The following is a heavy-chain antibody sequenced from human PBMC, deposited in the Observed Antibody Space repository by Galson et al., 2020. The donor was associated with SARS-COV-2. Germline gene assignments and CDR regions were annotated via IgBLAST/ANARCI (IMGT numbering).Heavy chain of an antibody. J-gene: IGHJ6*03. V-gene: IGHV3-33*01. Sequence: GGSLRLSCAASGFTFSSYGMHWVRQAPGKGLEWVAVIWYDGSNKYYADSVKGRFTISRDNSKNTLYLQMNSLRAEDTAVYYCAREGAQYDYVWGSYRYYYYYYMDVWGKGTTVTVSS. D-gene: IGHD3-16*02. CDR3: AREGAQYDYVWGSYRYYYYYYMDV. CDR2: IWYDGSNK. CDR1: GFTFSSYG.